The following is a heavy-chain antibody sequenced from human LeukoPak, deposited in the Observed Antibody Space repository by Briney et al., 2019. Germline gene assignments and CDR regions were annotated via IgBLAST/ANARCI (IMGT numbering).Heavy chain of an antibody. J-gene: IGHJ4*02. CDR3: AREGMAGTGFDY. CDR2: IYYSGST. CDR1: GGSISSYY. D-gene: IGHD6-19*01. Sequence: SETLSLTCTVSGGSISSYYWSWIRQPPGKGLEWIGYIYYSGSTNYNPSLKSRVTISVDTSKNQFSLKLSSVTAADTVVYYCAREGMAGTGFDYWGQGTLVTVSS. V-gene: IGHV4-59*01.